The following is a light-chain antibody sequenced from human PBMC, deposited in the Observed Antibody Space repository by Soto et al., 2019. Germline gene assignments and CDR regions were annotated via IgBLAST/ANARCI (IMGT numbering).Light chain of an antibody. CDR3: QQYYSTPWT. CDR1: QSVLHSSNNKNY. CDR2: WAS. J-gene: IGKJ1*01. V-gene: IGKV4-1*01. Sequence: DIVMTQSPDSLAVSLGERATINCKSSQSVLHSSNNKNYLAWYQQRPGQPPKLLIYWASTREPGVPDRFSGSGSGTDFTLTISSLQAEDVAVYYCQQYYSTPWTLGQGTKVDIK.